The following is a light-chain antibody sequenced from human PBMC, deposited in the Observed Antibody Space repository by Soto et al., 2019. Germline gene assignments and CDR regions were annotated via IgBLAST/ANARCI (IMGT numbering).Light chain of an antibody. V-gene: IGLV2-11*01. CDR2: AVI. CDR3: CSYAASFWV. J-gene: IGLJ3*02. CDR1: SNDVGAYNY. Sequence: QSALTQPRSVSGSPGQSVTISCAGTSNDVGAYNYVSWYQQHPGKAPKLIIYAVIKRPSGVPDRFSGSKSGNTASLTISGLQTGDEADYYCCSYAASFWVFGGGTKLTVL.